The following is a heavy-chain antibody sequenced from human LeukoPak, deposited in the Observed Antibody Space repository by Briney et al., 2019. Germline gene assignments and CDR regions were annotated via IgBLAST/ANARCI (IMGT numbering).Heavy chain of an antibody. V-gene: IGHV3-30*02. CDR2: IRYDGSNK. Sequence: GGSLRLSCAASGFTFSSYGMHWVRQAPGKGLEWVAFIRYDGSNKYFADSVKGRFTISRDNSKNTLYLQMNSLRAEDTAVYYCAKAPRGTMVRGVNYWGQGTLVTVSS. CDR1: GFTFSSYG. J-gene: IGHJ4*02. CDR3: AKAPRGTMVRGVNY. D-gene: IGHD3-10*01.